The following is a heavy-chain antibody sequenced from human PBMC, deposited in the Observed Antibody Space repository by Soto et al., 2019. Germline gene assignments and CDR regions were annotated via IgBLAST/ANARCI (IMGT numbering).Heavy chain of an antibody. J-gene: IGHJ5*02. Sequence: ASVKVSCKASGYTFTNNDVSWVRQATGQGLEWMGWMNPGSGDTGYAQKFQGRVTMTRDISIATAYMELSSLRSDDTAIYYCATMATFGSLSWFDPWGQGTLGAVS. D-gene: IGHD3-10*01. CDR2: MNPGSGDT. CDR3: ATMATFGSLSWFDP. V-gene: IGHV1-8*01. CDR1: GYTFTNND.